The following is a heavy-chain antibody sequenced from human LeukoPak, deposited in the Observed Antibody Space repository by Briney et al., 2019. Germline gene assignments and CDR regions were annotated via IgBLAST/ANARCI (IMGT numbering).Heavy chain of an antibody. V-gene: IGHV3-11*01. CDR2: ISSSGSTI. CDR1: GFTFSDYY. CDR3: ARRYSSSWYTDY. J-gene: IGHJ4*02. Sequence: GGSLRLSCAASGFTFSDYYMSWIRQAPGKGLEWVSYISSSGSTIYYADSVKGRFTISRDNAKNSLYLQMNSLRAEDTVVYYCARRYSSSWYTDYWGQGTLVTVSS. D-gene: IGHD6-13*01.